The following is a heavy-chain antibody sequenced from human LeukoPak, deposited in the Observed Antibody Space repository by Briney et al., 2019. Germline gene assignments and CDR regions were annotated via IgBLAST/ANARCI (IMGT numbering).Heavy chain of an antibody. CDR2: ISNSGRGT. J-gene: IGHJ4*02. V-gene: IGHV3-23*01. CDR3: AKDADFEYSTSPDH. D-gene: IGHD2/OR15-2a*01. Sequence: GGSLRPSCAASGFIFSNYAMNWVRQGPGKGLEWVSSISNSGRGTYYADFVQGRFIISRDNSKSTVYLQMNSLRAEDTAIYFCAKDADFEYSTSPDHWGQGTLVTVSS. CDR1: GFIFSNYA.